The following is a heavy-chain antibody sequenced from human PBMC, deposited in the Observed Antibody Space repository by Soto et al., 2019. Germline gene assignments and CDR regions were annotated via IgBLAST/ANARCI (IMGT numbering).Heavy chain of an antibody. V-gene: IGHV3-21*01. CDR3: ARELAAAGYYYYYGMDV. CDR2: ISSSSSYI. J-gene: IGHJ6*02. D-gene: IGHD6-13*01. CDR1: GCTFSSYS. Sequence: GGSLRLSCAASGCTFSSYSMNWVRQAPGKGLEWVSSISSSSSYIYYADSVKGRFTISRDNAKNSLYLQMNSLRAEDTAVYYCARELAAAGYYYYYGMDVWGQGTTVTVSS.